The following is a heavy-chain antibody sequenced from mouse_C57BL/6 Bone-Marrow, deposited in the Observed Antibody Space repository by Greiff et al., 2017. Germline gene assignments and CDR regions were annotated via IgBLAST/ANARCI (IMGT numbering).Heavy chain of an antibody. J-gene: IGHJ3*01. CDR1: GFNIKDDY. CDR2: IDPENGDT. V-gene: IGHV14-4*01. CDR3: TLGSFAY. Sequence: VQLQQSGAELVRPGASVKLSCTASGFNIKDDYMHWVKQRPEQGLEWIGWIDPENGDTEYATKFQGKATITADTSSNTAYLQLSSLTSEDTAVYYCTLGSFAYWGQGTLVTVSA.